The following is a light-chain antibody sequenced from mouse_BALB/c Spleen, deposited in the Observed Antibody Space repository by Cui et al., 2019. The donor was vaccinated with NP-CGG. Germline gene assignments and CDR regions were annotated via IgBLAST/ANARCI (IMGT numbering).Light chain of an antibody. V-gene: IGLV1*01. Sequence: QPVVPQESALTQSPGETVTLTCRSSTGAVTTSNYANWVQEKPDHLFTGLIGGTNNRAPGVPARFSGSLIGDKAALTITGAQTEDEAIYFCALWYSNHWVFGGGTKLTVL. CDR2: GTN. J-gene: IGLJ1*01. CDR3: ALWYSNHWV. CDR1: TGAVTTSNY.